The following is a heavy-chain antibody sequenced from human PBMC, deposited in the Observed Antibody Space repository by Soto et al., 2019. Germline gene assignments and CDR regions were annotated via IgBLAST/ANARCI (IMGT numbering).Heavy chain of an antibody. Sequence: ASETLPLSYTVSAGMLSRSGNFWCCLRQHQGKGLEWIGYIYYSGSTYYNPSLKSRVTISVDTSKNQFSLKLSSVTAADTAVYYCARVFGFGRMAVWCQGTTVP. D-gene: IGHD3-10*01. CDR3: ARVFGFGRMAV. V-gene: IGHV4-31*03. J-gene: IGHJ6*02. CDR2: IYYSGST. CDR1: AGMLSRSGNF.